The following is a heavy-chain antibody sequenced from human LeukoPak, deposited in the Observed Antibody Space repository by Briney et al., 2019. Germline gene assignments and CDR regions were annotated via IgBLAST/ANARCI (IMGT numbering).Heavy chain of an antibody. CDR1: GFTFSSHS. CDR3: AKGSSGWPRGPFDY. V-gene: IGHV3-21*01. CDR2: ISSSSSYI. D-gene: IGHD6-19*01. Sequence: GGSLRLSCAASGFTFSSHSMNWVRQAPGKGLEWVSSISSSSSYIYYADSVKGRFTISRDNAKNSLYLQMNSLRAEDTAVYYCAKGSSGWPRGPFDYWGQGTRVTVSS. J-gene: IGHJ4*02.